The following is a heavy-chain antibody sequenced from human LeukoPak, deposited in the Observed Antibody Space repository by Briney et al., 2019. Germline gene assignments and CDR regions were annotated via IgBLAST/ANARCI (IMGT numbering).Heavy chain of an antibody. CDR1: GGSFSGYY. V-gene: IGHV4-34*01. CDR3: ARAAGDRRFDY. CDR2: INHSGST. D-gene: IGHD2-21*01. J-gene: IGHJ4*02. Sequence: SETLSLTCAVYGGSFSGYYWSWIRQPPGKGLEWIGEINHSGSTNYNPSLKSRVTISVDTSKNQFSLKLSSVTAADTAVYYCARAAGDRRFDYWGQGTPVTVSS.